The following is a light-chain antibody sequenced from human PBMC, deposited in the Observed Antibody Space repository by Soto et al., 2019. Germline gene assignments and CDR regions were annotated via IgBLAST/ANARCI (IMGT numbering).Light chain of an antibody. Sequence: EIVLTQSPGTLSLSPGERATLSCRASQSVRSNFLTWYQQKPGQAPRLLIYGASSRATGIPERFSGSGSGTDFPLTINRLEPEDFAMYYCQQYGTSSSTFGQGTKLEIK. CDR2: GAS. V-gene: IGKV3-20*01. CDR3: QQYGTSSST. J-gene: IGKJ2*02. CDR1: QSVRSNF.